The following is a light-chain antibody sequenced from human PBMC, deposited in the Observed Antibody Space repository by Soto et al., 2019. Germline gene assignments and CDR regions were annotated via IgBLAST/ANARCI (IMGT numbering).Light chain of an antibody. CDR3: SSYTSSSTRV. J-gene: IGLJ1*01. Sequence: QSVLTQPASVSGSPGQSITISCIGTSSYVGAYDYVSWYQQHPDKAPKLMIYEVSNRPSGVSNRFSGSKSVNTATLTISGLQADDEADYYCSSYTSSSTRVFGTGTKVTVL. CDR1: SSYVGAYDY. V-gene: IGLV2-14*03. CDR2: EVS.